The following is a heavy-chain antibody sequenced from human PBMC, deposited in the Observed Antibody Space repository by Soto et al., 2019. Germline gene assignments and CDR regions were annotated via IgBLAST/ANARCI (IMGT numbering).Heavy chain of an antibody. J-gene: IGHJ4*02. D-gene: IGHD6-13*01. CDR1: GFSFSDYA. CDR2: ISESGGST. CDR3: AKRSPYGSGWYSPVFAS. Sequence: PGGSLRLSCAASGFSFSDYAMSWVRQAPGKGLEWVSVISESGGSTHYADSVRGRFTVSRDNSKNSLSLRMNSLRDEDTAAYFCAKRSPYGSGWYSPVFASWGKGALVPVSS. V-gene: IGHV3-23*01.